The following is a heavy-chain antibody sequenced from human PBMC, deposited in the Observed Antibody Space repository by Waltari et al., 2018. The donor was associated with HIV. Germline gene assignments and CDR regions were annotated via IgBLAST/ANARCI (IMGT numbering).Heavy chain of an antibody. CDR3: ARTFCSSTRCYRGDFDF. Sequence: QVQLVQSGAEVRKPGASVKVSCKASEYTFTSYEINWVRQAIGQGPEWMGWIHPHRRNTGLAQKFQGRVTMTRDTSINTAYMELSSLTSEDTAVYYCARTFCSSTRCYRGDFDFWGQGTLVTVSS. CDR1: EYTFTSYE. D-gene: IGHD2-2*02. CDR2: IHPHRRNT. J-gene: IGHJ4*02. V-gene: IGHV1-8*01.